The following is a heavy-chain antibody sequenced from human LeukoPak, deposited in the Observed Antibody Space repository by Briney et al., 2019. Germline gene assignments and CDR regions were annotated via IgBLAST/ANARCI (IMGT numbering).Heavy chain of an antibody. J-gene: IGHJ4*02. CDR1: GYSISSGYY. CDR2: INHSGST. Sequence: PSETLSLTCTVSGYSISSGYYWGWIRQPPGKGLEWIGEINHSGSTNYNPSLKSRVTISVDTSKNQFSLKLSSVTAADTAVYYCARHPPRKYSSSWRKGYFDYWGQGTLVTVSS. CDR3: ARHPPRKYSSSWRKGYFDY. D-gene: IGHD6-13*01. V-gene: IGHV4-38-2*02.